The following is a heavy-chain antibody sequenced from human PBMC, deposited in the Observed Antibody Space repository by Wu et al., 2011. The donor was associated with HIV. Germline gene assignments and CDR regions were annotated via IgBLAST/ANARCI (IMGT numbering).Heavy chain of an antibody. Sequence: QVQLVQSGAEVKKPGASVKVSCKASGYTFTGSYMHWVRQAPGQGLEWMGWINPNNDGTNSAQKFQGRVTMTRDTSISTAYMELSSLRSDDTAVYYCARESPXISCSGGSCYSGWFDPVGPGNPGHRLL. V-gene: IGHV1-2*02. J-gene: IGHJ5*02. CDR2: INPNNDGT. CDR1: GYTFTGSY. D-gene: IGHD2-15*01. CDR3: ARESPXISCSGGSCYSGWFDP.